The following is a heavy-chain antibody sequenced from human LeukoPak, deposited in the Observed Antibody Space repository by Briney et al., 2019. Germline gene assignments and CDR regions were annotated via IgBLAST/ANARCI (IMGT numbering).Heavy chain of an antibody. V-gene: IGHV3-7*01. Sequence: QPGGSLRLSCAASGFTFSTYWMNWVREAPGKGLEWVANINKDGSGKYYVDSVKGRFTISRDNAKNSLYLEMNSLRVEDTAVYYCARDGITGRPVAGLDYWGQGTLVTVSS. CDR1: GFTFSTYW. J-gene: IGHJ4*02. D-gene: IGHD6-19*01. CDR2: INKDGSGK. CDR3: ARDGITGRPVAGLDY.